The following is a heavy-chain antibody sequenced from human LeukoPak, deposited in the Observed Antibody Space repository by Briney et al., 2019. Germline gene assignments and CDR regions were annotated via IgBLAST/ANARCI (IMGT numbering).Heavy chain of an antibody. CDR1: GFTFSSYW. D-gene: IGHD3-10*01. CDR2: ISSSSSYI. V-gene: IGHV3-21*01. Sequence: GGSLRLSCVASGFTFSSYWMSWVRQAPGKGLEWVSSISSSSSYIYYADSVKGRFTISRDNAKNSLYLQMNSLRAEDTAVYYCARLYYYGSGSYYWGQGTLVTVSS. J-gene: IGHJ4*02. CDR3: ARLYYYGSGSYY.